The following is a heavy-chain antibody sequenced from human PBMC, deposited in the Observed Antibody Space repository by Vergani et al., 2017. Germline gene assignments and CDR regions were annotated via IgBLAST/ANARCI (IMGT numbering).Heavy chain of an antibody. J-gene: IGHJ6*03. CDR2: ISSSSSYI. CDR1: GFTFSSYS. D-gene: IGHD2-2*01. CDR3: ARESVVVPAATYSYYYYYMDV. Sequence: EVQLVESGGGLVKPGGSLRLSCAASGFTFSSYSMNWVRQAPGKGLEWVSSISSSSSYIYYADSVKGRFPISRDNAKNSLYLQMNSLRAEDTAVYYCARESVVVPAATYSYYYYYMDVWGKGTTVTVSS. V-gene: IGHV3-21*01.